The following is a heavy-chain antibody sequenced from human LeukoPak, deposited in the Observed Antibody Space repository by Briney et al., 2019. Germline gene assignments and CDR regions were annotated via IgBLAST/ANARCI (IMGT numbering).Heavy chain of an antibody. CDR2: IYYSGST. J-gene: IGHJ5*02. CDR1: GGSISSSSYY. D-gene: IGHD2-8*01. V-gene: IGHV4-39*07. Sequence: SETLSLTCTVSGGSISSSSYYWGWIRQPPGKGLEWIGSIYYSGSTYYNPSLKSRVTISVDTSKNQFSLKLSSVTAADTAVYYCAREGMVEKNWFDPWGQGTLVTVSS. CDR3: AREGMVEKNWFDP.